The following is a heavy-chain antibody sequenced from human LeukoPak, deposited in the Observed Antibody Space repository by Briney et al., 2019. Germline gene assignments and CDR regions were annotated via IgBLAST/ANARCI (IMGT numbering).Heavy chain of an antibody. CDR1: GYTFTGNY. J-gene: IGHJ4*02. V-gene: IGHV1-2*02. Sequence: ASVKVSCKASGYTFTGNYLHWVRQAPGQGLEWMGWINPNSGGTNYAQKFQGRVTMTRDTSISTAYMELSRLRSGDTAVYYCARQGGWYYDLDYWGQGNLVTVSS. CDR2: INPNSGGT. CDR3: ARQGGWYYDLDY. D-gene: IGHD6-19*01.